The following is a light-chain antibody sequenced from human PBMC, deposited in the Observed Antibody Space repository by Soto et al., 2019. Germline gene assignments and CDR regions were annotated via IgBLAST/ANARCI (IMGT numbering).Light chain of an antibody. Sequence: QSVLTQPPSVSGAPGQRVTISCTGSSSNIGAGYDVHWYQQLPGTAPNLLIYGNSNRPSGVPDRFSGSKSGTSASLAITGLQAEDEADYYCQAYDSSRSGVVFGGGTTLTVL. J-gene: IGLJ2*01. CDR3: QAYDSSRSGVV. V-gene: IGLV1-40*01. CDR2: GNS. CDR1: SSNIGAGYD.